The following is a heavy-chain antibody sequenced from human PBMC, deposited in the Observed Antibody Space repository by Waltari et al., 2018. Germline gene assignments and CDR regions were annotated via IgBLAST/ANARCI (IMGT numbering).Heavy chain of an antibody. J-gene: IGHJ4*02. CDR3: QRGDY. V-gene: IGHV3-7*04. CDR1: GFTFSIFW. Sequence: EVQLVESGGGLVQPGGSLRLSLSASGFTFSIFWMGWARQASGKGLEWVANINQDGSGEYYVDSVKGRFTISRDNARNSLYLQMNSLRAEDTAVYYCQRGDYWGQGTLVTVSS. CDR2: INQDGSGE.